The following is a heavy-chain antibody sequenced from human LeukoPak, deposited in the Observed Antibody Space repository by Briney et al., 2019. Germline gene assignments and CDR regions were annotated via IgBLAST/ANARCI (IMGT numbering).Heavy chain of an antibody. CDR1: GASMSSDGYY. J-gene: IGHJ5*02. V-gene: IGHV4-61*02. D-gene: IGHD2-8*01. CDR3: ASAGHCANGVCRNWFGP. Sequence: SETLSLTCNVSGASMSSDGYYWNWIRQPAGKGLEWIGRIYSGGSTNYNPSLKSRVTLSVDTSKNRLSLKLSYVTAADTAVYYCASAGHCANGVCRNWFGPWGRGILVTVSS. CDR2: IYSGGST.